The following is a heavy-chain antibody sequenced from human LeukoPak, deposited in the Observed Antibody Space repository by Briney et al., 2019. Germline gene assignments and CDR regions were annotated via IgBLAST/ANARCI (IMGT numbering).Heavy chain of an antibody. Sequence: PGGSLRLSCAASGFTFSSYSMNWVRQAPGKGLEWVSYISSSSSTIYYADSVKGRFTISRDNAKNSLYLQMNSLRAEDTAVYYCAREGYDSSGYYDYWGQGTLVTVSS. D-gene: IGHD3-22*01. J-gene: IGHJ4*02. CDR3: AREGYDSSGYYDY. V-gene: IGHV3-48*04. CDR1: GFTFSSYS. CDR2: ISSSSSTI.